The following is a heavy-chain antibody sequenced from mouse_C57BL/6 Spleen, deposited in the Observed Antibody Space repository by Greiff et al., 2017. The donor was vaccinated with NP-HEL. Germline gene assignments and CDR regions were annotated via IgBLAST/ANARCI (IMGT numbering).Heavy chain of an antibody. D-gene: IGHD1-1*01. V-gene: IGHV1-50*01. CDR1: GYTFTSYW. Sequence: VQLQQPGAELVKPGASVKLSCKASGYTFTSYWMQWVKQRPGQGLEWIGEIDPSDSYTNYNQKFKGKATLTVDTSSSTAYMQLSSLTSEDSAVYYCARSGGSSWDYFDYWGQGTTLTVSS. J-gene: IGHJ2*01. CDR3: ARSGGSSWDYFDY. CDR2: IDPSDSYT.